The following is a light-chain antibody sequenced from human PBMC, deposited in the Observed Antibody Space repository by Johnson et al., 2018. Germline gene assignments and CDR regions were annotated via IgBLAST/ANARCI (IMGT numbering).Light chain of an antibody. CDR3: GTWDSSLSAGNV. J-gene: IGLJ1*01. Sequence: QSVLTQPPSVSAAPGQKVTISCSGSSSNIGNNYVSWYQQLPGTAPKLLIYENNKRPSGIPARFSGSKSGMSATPGITGLQTGDEADYYCGTWDSSLSAGNVFGTGTKVAVL. V-gene: IGLV1-51*02. CDR1: SSNIGNNY. CDR2: ENN.